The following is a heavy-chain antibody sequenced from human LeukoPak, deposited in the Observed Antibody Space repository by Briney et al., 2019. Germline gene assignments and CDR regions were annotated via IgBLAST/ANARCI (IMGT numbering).Heavy chain of an antibody. Sequence: PGGSLRLSCAASGFSTSTYSMGWVRQAPRKGLEWVSYIGSTSIYADSVKGRFTISRDNAKNSLYLQMNSLRAEDTAVYYCARDGPPAGAADFDYWGQGTPVTVSS. CDR3: ARDGPPAGAADFDY. J-gene: IGHJ4*02. D-gene: IGHD2-2*01. CDR2: IGSTSI. V-gene: IGHV3-48*01. CDR1: GFSTSTYS.